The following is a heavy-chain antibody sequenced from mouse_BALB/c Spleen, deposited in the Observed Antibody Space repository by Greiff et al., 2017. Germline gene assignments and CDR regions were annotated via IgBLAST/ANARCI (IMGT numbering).Heavy chain of an antibody. CDR2: ISDGGSYT. J-gene: IGHJ3*01. D-gene: IGHD1-1*01. V-gene: IGHV5-4*02. CDR3: ARKGTLLLRSSAWFAY. CDR1: GFTFSDYY. Sequence: EVQGVESGGGLVKPGGSLKLSCAASGFTFSDYYMYWVRQTPEKRLEWVATISDGGSYTYYPDSVKGRFTISRDNARNILYLQMSSLRSEDTAMYYCARKGTLLLRSSAWFAYWGQGTLVTVSA.